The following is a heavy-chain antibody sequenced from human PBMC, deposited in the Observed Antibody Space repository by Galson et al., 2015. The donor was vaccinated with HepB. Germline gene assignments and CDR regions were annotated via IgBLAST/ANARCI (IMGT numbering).Heavy chain of an antibody. CDR3: ARVWFRGWFDP. D-gene: IGHD3-10*01. Sequence: ETLSLTCTVSGGSISSYYWSWIRQPPGKGLEWIGYIYYSGSTNYSPSLKSRVTISVDTSKNQFSLKLSSVTAADTAVYYCARVWFRGWFDPWGRGTLVTVSS. J-gene: IGHJ5*02. CDR2: IYYSGST. V-gene: IGHV4-59*01. CDR1: GGSISSYY.